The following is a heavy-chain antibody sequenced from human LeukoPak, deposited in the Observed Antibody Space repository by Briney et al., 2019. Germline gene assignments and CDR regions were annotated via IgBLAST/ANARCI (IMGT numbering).Heavy chain of an antibody. CDR1: GITFSTYA. J-gene: IGHJ4*02. Sequence: PGGSLRLSCAASGITFSTYAMSWVRQAPGKGLEWVSVISGSGGSTYYTDSVKGRFTISRDNSKNALYLQMNSLRADDTAVYYCAKNTLGSPEGYFEFWGQGTLVIVSS. CDR2: ISGSGGST. D-gene: IGHD2-15*01. V-gene: IGHV3-23*01. CDR3: AKNTLGSPEGYFEF.